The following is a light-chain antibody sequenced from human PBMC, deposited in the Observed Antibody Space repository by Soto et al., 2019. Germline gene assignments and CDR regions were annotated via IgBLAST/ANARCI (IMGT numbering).Light chain of an antibody. CDR3: HQYGSSQT. Sequence: RVMTQSPATLSVSPGERATLSCRASQSVSSNLAWYQQKPGQAPRLLIYGASTRATGIPARFSGSGSGTDFTLTISRLEPEDFAVYYCHQYGSSQTFGQGTKVDIK. J-gene: IGKJ1*01. CDR2: GAS. V-gene: IGKV3-15*01. CDR1: QSVSSN.